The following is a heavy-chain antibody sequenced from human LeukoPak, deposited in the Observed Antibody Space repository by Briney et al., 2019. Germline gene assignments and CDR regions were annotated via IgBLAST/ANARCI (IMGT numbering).Heavy chain of an antibody. CDR3: ARVADSSGYYYYYFDY. Sequence: ASVKVSCKASGYTFTGYYMHWVRQAPGQGLEWMGWINPNSGGTNYAQKFQGRVTMTRDTSISTAYMELSRLRSDDTAVYYCARVADSSGYYYYYFDYWGQGTLVTVSS. D-gene: IGHD3-22*01. CDR2: INPNSGGT. CDR1: GYTFTGYY. V-gene: IGHV1-2*02. J-gene: IGHJ4*02.